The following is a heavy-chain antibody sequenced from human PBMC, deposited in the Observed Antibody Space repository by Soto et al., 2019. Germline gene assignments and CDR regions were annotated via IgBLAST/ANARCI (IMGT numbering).Heavy chain of an antibody. Sequence: ETLSLTCTVSGGSISSYYWSWIRQPPGKGLEWIGYIYYSGSTNYNPSLKSRVTISVDTSKNQFSLKLSSVTAADTAVYYCARLRKGLFDPWGQGTLVTVSS. CDR3: ARLRKGLFDP. J-gene: IGHJ5*02. CDR2: IYYSGST. CDR1: GGSISSYY. V-gene: IGHV4-59*08.